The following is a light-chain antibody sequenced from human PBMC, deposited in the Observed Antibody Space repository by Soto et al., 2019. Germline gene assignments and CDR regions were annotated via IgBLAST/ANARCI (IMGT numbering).Light chain of an antibody. J-gene: IGLJ2*01. CDR1: SGPSSYA. CDR3: QTWGTGIVV. V-gene: IGLV4-69*01. CDR2: LNSDGSH. Sequence: VVTQSPSASASLGASVKLTCTLSSGPSSYAIAWHQQQPEKGPRYLMKLNSDGSHNKGDGIPDRFSGSSSGAERYLTISSLQSEDEADYYCQTWGTGIVVFGGGTKLTVL.